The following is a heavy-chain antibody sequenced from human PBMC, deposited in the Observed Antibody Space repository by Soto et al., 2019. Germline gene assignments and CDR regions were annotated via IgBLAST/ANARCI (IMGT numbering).Heavy chain of an antibody. CDR2: IKSKSDGATT. J-gene: IGHJ5*02. Sequence: EVQLVESGGGLVKPGGSLRLSCAASGFTFSNALMTWVRQAPGKGLEWVGRIKSKSDGATTDYAAPVRGRFIISRDDSKNTLYLQMNSLKTEDTAVYYCARAAIHGSSWYFWFDPWGQGTLVTVSS. D-gene: IGHD6-13*01. V-gene: IGHV3-15*01. CDR3: ARAAIHGSSWYFWFDP. CDR1: GFTFSNAL.